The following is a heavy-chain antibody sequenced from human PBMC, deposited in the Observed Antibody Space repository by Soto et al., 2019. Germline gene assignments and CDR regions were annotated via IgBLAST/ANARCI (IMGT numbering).Heavy chain of an antibody. V-gene: IGHV4-31*03. CDR3: ARVLDGDYPYYYGMDV. CDR1: GGSISSGGYY. CDR2: IYYSGST. Sequence: QVQLQESGPGLVKPSQTLSLTCTVSGGSISSGGYYWSWIRQHPGKGLEWIGYIYYSGSTYYSPSLKSRVTISVDTSKNQFSLKLSSVTAADTAVYYCARVLDGDYPYYYGMDVWGQGTTVTVSS. J-gene: IGHJ6*02. D-gene: IGHD4-17*01.